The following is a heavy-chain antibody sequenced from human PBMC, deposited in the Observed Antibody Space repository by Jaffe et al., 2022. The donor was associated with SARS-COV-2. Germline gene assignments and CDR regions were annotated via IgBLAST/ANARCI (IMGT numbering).Heavy chain of an antibody. D-gene: IGHD3-10*01. Sequence: QVQLQESGPGLVTPSETLSLTCSVSGGSISNYYWSWIRQPPGKGLEWIGYIYYTGSTNYNPSLKSRVSISVDTSKNQFSLKLSSVTAADTAVYYCARSKLLWLSTYYYFDYWGQGNLVTVSS. CDR1: GGSISNYY. J-gene: IGHJ4*02. V-gene: IGHV4-59*01. CDR3: ARSKLLWLSTYYYFDY. CDR2: IYYTGST.